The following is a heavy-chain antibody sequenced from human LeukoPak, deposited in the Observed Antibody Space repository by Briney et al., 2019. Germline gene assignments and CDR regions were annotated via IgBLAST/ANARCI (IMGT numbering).Heavy chain of an antibody. CDR1: GGSISSYY. Sequence: SETLSLTCTVSGGSISSYYWSWIRQPPGKGLEWIGYIYYSGSTNYNPSLKSRVTISVDTSKNQFSLKLSSVTAADTAVYCCARGVRGSTAAGTFDYWGQGTLVTVSS. CDR3: ARGVRGSTAAGTFDY. D-gene: IGHD6-13*01. CDR2: IYYSGST. V-gene: IGHV4-59*01. J-gene: IGHJ4*02.